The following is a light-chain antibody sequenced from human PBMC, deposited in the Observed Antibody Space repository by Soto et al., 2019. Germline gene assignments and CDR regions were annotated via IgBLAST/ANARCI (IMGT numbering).Light chain of an antibody. CDR2: GAS. V-gene: IGKV3-20*01. CDR3: QHYGRSPIT. J-gene: IGKJ5*01. Sequence: EIVLTESPCTLSLSPGERATLSCRASQSVSSSYLAWYQHKPGQAPRLLISGASSRATGIPDRFSGSGSATDFTLTISRLEPEDFALYYCQHYGRSPITFGQGTRLEIK. CDR1: QSVSSSY.